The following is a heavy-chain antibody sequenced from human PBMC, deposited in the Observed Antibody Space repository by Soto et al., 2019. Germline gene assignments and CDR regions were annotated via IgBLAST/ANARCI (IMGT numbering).Heavy chain of an antibody. V-gene: IGHV4-30-4*01. Sequence: PSETLSLTCTVSGGSISSGDYYWSWIRQPPGKGLEWIGYIYYSGSTYYNPSLKSRVTISVDTSKNQFSLKLSSVTAADTAVYYCARGRPSIPYYYDSSGAQAPLWDYWGQGTLVTVSS. CDR2: IYYSGST. J-gene: IGHJ4*02. CDR3: ARGRPSIPYYYDSSGAQAPLWDY. CDR1: GGSISSGDYY. D-gene: IGHD3-22*01.